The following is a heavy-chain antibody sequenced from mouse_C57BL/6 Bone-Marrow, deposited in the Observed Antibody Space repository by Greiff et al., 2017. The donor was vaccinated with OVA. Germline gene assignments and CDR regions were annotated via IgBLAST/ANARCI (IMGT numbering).Heavy chain of an antibody. Sequence: EVMLVESGGGLVQPGGSLKLSCAASGFTFSDYGMAWVRQAPRKGPEWVAFISNLAYSIYYADTVTGRFTISRENAKNTLYLEMGSLRSEDTAMYYCGRQGGGWLLGMDYWGQGTSVTVSS. CDR1: GFTFSDYG. CDR2: ISNLAYSI. CDR3: GRQGGGWLLGMDY. J-gene: IGHJ4*01. V-gene: IGHV5-15*01. D-gene: IGHD2-3*01.